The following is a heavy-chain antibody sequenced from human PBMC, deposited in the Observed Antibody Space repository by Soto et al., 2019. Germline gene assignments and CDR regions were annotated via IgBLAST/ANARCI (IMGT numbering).Heavy chain of an antibody. CDR2: IYNSGST. Sequence: SETLALTCTVSGGSISSGDYYWSWIRQPPGKGLEWIGYIYNSGSTYYNPPLKSRVTISVDTSKNQFSLKLSSVTAADTAVYYCARDSAPDYYDSSGQGIVGYWGQGTLVTVSS. CDR3: ARDSAPDYYDSSGQGIVGY. V-gene: IGHV4-30-4*01. CDR1: GGSISSGDYY. D-gene: IGHD3-22*01. J-gene: IGHJ4*02.